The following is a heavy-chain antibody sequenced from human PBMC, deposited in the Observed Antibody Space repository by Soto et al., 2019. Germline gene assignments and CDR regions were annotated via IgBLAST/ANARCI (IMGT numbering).Heavy chain of an antibody. Sequence: SETLSLTCTVSGGSISSYYWSWIRQPPGKGLEWIGYIYYSGSTNYNPSLKSRVTISVDTSKNQFSLKLSSVTAADTAVYYCAGGRAFWSGYSYWRQGTLVTVSS. CDR2: IYYSGST. V-gene: IGHV4-59*01. CDR3: AGGRAFWSGYSY. CDR1: GGSISSYY. J-gene: IGHJ4*02. D-gene: IGHD3-3*01.